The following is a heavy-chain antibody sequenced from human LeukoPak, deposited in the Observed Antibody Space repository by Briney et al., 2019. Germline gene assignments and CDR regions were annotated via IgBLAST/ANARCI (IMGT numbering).Heavy chain of an antibody. Sequence: PSETLSLTCAVSGGSISSSNWWSWVRQPPGKGLEWIGEIYHSGSTNYNPSLKSRVTISVDKSKNQFSLKLSSVTAADTAVYYCARAGRYGYYYYYYMGVWGKGTTVTVSS. CDR2: IYHSGST. D-gene: IGHD3-9*01. CDR3: ARAGRYGYYYYYYMGV. V-gene: IGHV4-4*02. CDR1: GGSISSSNW. J-gene: IGHJ6*03.